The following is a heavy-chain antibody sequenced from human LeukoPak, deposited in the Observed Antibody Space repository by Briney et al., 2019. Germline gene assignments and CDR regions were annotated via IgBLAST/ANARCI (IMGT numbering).Heavy chain of an antibody. CDR3: ARGQEDWELLQRDVNFDY. Sequence: PSETQSLTCAVYGGSFSDYYWSWIRQPPGKGPEWIGEINQSGSANYNPSLKSRVTILVDRSKNQFSLKVTSVTAADTAVYYCARGQEDWELLQRDVNFDYWGQGTLVTVSS. V-gene: IGHV4-34*01. CDR2: INQSGSA. D-gene: IGHD1-26*01. J-gene: IGHJ4*02. CDR1: GGSFSDYY.